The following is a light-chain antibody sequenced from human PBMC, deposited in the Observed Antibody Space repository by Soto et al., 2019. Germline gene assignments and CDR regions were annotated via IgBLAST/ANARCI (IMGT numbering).Light chain of an antibody. V-gene: IGKV3D-15*01. CDR3: QQRGNWPPLT. Sequence: EIVMTQSPATLSVSPGDGATLSCRASQSVDSNLAWYQQKPGQTPRLLIYGASTRPTGIPARFSGSGSGTEFTLTISSLQSEDSAVYYCQQRGNWPPLTFGQGTRLEIK. CDR1: QSVDSN. J-gene: IGKJ5*01. CDR2: GAS.